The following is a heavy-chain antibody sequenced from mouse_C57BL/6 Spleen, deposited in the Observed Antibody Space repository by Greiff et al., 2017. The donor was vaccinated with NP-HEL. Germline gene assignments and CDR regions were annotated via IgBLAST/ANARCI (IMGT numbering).Heavy chain of an antibody. CDR3: ARDRDSYYGSSFDY. CDR1: GFTFSSYA. CDR2: ISDGGSYT. D-gene: IGHD1-1*01. Sequence: EVMLVESGGGLVKPGGSLKLSCAASGFTFSSYAMSWVRQTPEKRLEWVATISDGGSYTYYPDNVKGRFTISRDNAKNNLYLQMSHLKSEDTAMYYCARDRDSYYGSSFDYWGQGTTLTVSS. J-gene: IGHJ2*01. V-gene: IGHV5-4*01.